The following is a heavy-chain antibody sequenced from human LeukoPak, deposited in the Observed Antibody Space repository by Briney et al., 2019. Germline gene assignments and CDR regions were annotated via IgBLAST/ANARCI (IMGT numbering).Heavy chain of an antibody. D-gene: IGHD3-3*01. V-gene: IGHV3-9*01. CDR1: GFTFDDYA. CDR3: AKATGITIFGVATNDY. Sequence: PGRSLRLSCAASGFTFDDYAMHWVRQAPGKGLEWVSGISWNSGSIGYADSVKGRFTTSRDNAKNSLYLQMNSLRAEDTALYYCAKATGITIFGVATNDYWGQGTLVTVSS. CDR2: ISWNSGSI. J-gene: IGHJ4*02.